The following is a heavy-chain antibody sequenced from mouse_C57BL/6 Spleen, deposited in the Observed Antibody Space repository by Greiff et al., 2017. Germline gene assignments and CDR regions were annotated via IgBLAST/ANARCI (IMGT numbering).Heavy chain of an antibody. CDR1: GYTFTSYW. D-gene: IGHD1-1*01. V-gene: IGHV1-50*01. Sequence: QVQLQQPGAELVKPGASVKLSCKASGYTFTSYWMQWVKQRPGQGLEWIGEIDPSDSYTNYNQKFKGKATLTVDTSSSTAYMQLSSLTSEDSAVYYCARRYYAPRDYWGQGTTRTVSS. CDR2: IDPSDSYT. CDR3: ARRYYAPRDY. J-gene: IGHJ2*01.